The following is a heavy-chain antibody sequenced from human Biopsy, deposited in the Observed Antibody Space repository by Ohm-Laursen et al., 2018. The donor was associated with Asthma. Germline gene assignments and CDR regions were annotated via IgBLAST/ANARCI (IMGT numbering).Heavy chain of an antibody. V-gene: IGHV3-30*18. Sequence: SLRLSCAASGFMFRSFGMHWVCQTPGKGLEWVAVISYDGNHKFYEDSVKGRFTISRDNSKNTLYLQMNSLRTEDTAVYYCAKRRGYSGHDNDYWGQGTLVIVSS. J-gene: IGHJ4*02. CDR3: AKRRGYSGHDNDY. CDR2: ISYDGNHK. CDR1: GFMFRSFG. D-gene: IGHD5-12*01.